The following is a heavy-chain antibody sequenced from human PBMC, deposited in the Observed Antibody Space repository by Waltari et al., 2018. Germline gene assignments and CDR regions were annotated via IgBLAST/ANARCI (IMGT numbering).Heavy chain of an antibody. Sequence: EVQLVESGGGLVQPGGSLRLSCAASGFTFSNYWMSWVRQAPGKGLEWVANIKQDGGEKYYVDSVRGRFTITRDNARNSLYLQMNSLRADDTAVYYCAREEYDYIPAGDSWGQGTLVTVSS. D-gene: IGHD3-16*01. V-gene: IGHV3-7*01. CDR1: GFTFSNYW. CDR3: AREEYDYIPAGDS. J-gene: IGHJ4*02. CDR2: IKQDGGEK.